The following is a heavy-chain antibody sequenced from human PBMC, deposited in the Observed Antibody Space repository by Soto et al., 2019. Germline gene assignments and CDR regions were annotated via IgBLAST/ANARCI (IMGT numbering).Heavy chain of an antibody. D-gene: IGHD6-13*01. CDR2: IKSNTDGGTT. V-gene: IGHV3-15*01. J-gene: IGHJ5*02. Sequence: EVQLVESGGGLVKPGGSLRLSCEASGFTIIYAWMSWVRQAPGKGLEWVGHIKSNTDGGTTDYAAPVNVRITTSRDDSKALSYQQMAMQKTAGTVVYYCAPGPVLGAAGVSDPWGQGTVVTVSS. CDR3: APGPVLGAAGVSDP. CDR1: GFTIIYAW.